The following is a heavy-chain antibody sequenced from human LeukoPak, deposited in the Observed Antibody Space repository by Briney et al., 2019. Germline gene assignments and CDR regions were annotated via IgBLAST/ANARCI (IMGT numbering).Heavy chain of an antibody. CDR3: TTGTGTTDY. V-gene: IGHV3-15*01. J-gene: IGHJ4*02. CDR2: TRNKSGGGTA. CDR1: GFTFSKSW. Sequence: GESLRLSCAASGFTFSKSWMTWVRQAPGKGLQWVGRTRNKSGGGTADYAAPVKGRFTISRDHLTNTLYLQMNSLKTEDTAVYYCTTGTGTTDYWGQGTMVTVSS. D-gene: IGHD1-1*01.